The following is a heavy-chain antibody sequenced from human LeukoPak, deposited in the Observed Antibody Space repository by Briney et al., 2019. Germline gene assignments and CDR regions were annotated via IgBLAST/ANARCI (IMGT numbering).Heavy chain of an antibody. Sequence: PSETLSLTCSVSDDSITMYYWTWIRQPPGKGLEWIGYVDHTGSTNFNPSLNGRVSISVDTSKNQFSLKLSSVTAADTAVYYCARGSNYYDSSGYYYFDYWGQGTLVTVSS. J-gene: IGHJ4*02. CDR3: ARGSNYYDSSGYYYFDY. D-gene: IGHD3-22*01. CDR2: VDHTGST. V-gene: IGHV4-59*01. CDR1: DDSITMYY.